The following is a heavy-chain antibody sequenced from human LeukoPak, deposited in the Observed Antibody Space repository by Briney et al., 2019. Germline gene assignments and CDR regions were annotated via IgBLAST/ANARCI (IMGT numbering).Heavy chain of an antibody. J-gene: IGHJ4*02. D-gene: IGHD6-13*01. Sequence: GGSLRLSCAASGFTFSSYWMSWVRQAPGKGLEWVANIKQDGSEKYYVDSVKGRFTISRDNAKNSLYLQMNSLRAEDTAVYYCARERVYSSSWSYGGNYFDYWGQGTLVTVSS. CDR1: GFTFSSYW. CDR2: IKQDGSEK. V-gene: IGHV3-7*01. CDR3: ARERVYSSSWSYGGNYFDY.